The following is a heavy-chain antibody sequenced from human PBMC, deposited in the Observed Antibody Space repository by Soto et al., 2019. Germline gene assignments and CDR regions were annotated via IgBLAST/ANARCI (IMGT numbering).Heavy chain of an antibody. J-gene: IGHJ4*02. CDR1: GYTFTSSY. CDR3: ARTTMTFYYFDF. V-gene: IGHV1-46*01. CDR2: IEPSGGSR. Sequence: ASVKVSCKASGYTFTSSYMHWVRQAPGEGLEWMGVIEPSGGSRSYTQKFQGRVTMTRATSTSTVYMELSSLRSEDTAVYYCARTTMTFYYFDFWGQGTLVTVSS. D-gene: IGHD4-17*01.